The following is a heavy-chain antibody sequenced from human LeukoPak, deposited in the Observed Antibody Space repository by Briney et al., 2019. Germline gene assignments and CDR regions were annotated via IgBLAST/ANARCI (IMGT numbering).Heavy chain of an antibody. D-gene: IGHD3-16*01. J-gene: IGHJ5*02. CDR1: GGTFSSYA. CDR3: ALGSYASGWFDP. CDR2: IIPILGIA. V-gene: IGHV1-69*04. Sequence: SVKVSCKASGGTFSSYAISWVRQAPGQGLEWMGRIIPILGIANYAQKFQGRVTITADKSTSTAYMELSSLRSEDTAVYYCALGSYASGWFDPWGQGTLVTVSS.